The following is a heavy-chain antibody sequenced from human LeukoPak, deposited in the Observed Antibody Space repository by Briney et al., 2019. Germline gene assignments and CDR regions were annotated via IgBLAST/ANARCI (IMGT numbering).Heavy chain of an antibody. J-gene: IGHJ5*02. D-gene: IGHD6-19*01. V-gene: IGHV4-39*01. CDR2: IYYSGST. Sequence: SETLSLTCTVSGGSISSSSYYWGWIRQPPGKGLEWIGSIYYSGSTYYNPSLKSRVTISVDTSKNQFSLKLSSVTAADTAVYYCAVVVAGDWFDPWGQGTLVTVSS. CDR1: GGSISSSSYY. CDR3: AVVVAGDWFDP.